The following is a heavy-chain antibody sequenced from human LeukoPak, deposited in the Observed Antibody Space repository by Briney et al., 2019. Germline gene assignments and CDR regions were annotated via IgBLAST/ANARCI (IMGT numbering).Heavy chain of an antibody. D-gene: IGHD3-22*01. CDR3: ARDRGTYYYDSSGYYS. CDR1: GGTFSSYA. Sequence: SVEVSCKASGGTFSSYAISWVRQAPGQGLEWMGGIIPIFGTANYARKFQGRVTITTDESTSTAYMELSSLRSEDTAVYYCARDRGTYYYDSSGYYSWGQGTLVTVSS. V-gene: IGHV1-69*05. J-gene: IGHJ4*02. CDR2: IIPIFGTA.